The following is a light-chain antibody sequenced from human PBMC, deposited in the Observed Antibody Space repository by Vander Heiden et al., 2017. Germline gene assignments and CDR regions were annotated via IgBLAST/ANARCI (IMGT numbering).Light chain of an antibody. CDR3: SSYTSSSTQV. J-gene: IGLJ2*01. CDR2: EVS. Sequence: QSALTQPASVSGSPGPSITISCPGTSSDVGGYNYVSWYQQNPGKAPKLMIYEVSNRPAGVSNRFSGSKSGNTASLTISGLQAEDEADYYCSSYTSSSTQVFGGGTKLTVL. V-gene: IGLV2-14*01. CDR1: SSDVGGYNY.